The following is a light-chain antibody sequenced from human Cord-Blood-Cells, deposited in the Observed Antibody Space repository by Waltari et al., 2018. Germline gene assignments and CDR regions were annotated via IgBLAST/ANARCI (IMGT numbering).Light chain of an antibody. CDR3: CSYAGSYVV. J-gene: IGLJ2*01. Sequence: QSALTQPRSVSGSPGQSVPISCTGPSSAVGGYNYVSWYQQHPGKAPKLMIYDVSKRPSGVPDRFSGSKSGNTASLTISGLQAEDEADYYCCSYAGSYVVFGGGTKLTVL. CDR2: DVS. CDR1: SSAVGGYNY. V-gene: IGLV2-11*01.